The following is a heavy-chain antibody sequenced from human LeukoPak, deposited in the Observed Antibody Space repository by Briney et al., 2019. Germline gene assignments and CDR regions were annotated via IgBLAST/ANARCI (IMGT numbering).Heavy chain of an antibody. V-gene: IGHV3-23*01. CDR2: ISVSGAGT. CDR3: AKVISSGWRGTFDY. J-gene: IGHJ4*02. CDR1: TFAFTSRA. D-gene: IGHD6-19*01. Sequence: GGSLRLSCVASTFAFTSRAMSWVRQAPGKGLEWVSVISVSGAGTYYADSVKGRFTISRDNSKNTLYLQMNSLRAEDTAVYYCAKVISSGWRGTFDYWGQGTLVTVSS.